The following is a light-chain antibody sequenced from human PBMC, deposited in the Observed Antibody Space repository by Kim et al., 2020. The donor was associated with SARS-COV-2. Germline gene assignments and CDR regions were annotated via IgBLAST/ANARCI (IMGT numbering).Light chain of an antibody. CDR1: QSISSW. CDR3: QQYNSFPLT. CDR2: KAS. V-gene: IGKV1-5*03. J-gene: IGKJ4*01. Sequence: ASVGDRVTIPCRASQSISSWLAWYQQKPGKAPKLLIYKASSLESGVPSRFSGSGSGTEFTLTISSLQPDDFATYYCQQYNSFPLTFGGGTKVEIK.